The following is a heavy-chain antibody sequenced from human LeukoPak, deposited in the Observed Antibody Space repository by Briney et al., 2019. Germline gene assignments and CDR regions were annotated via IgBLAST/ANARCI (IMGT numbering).Heavy chain of an antibody. Sequence: PGGSPRLSCAASGFTFSSYSMNWVRQAPGKGLEWVSSISSSSSYIYYADSVKGRFTISRDNAKNSLYLQMNSLRAEDTAVYYCARGGYCTNGVCYGAFDIWGQGTMVTVSS. CDR1: GFTFSSYS. CDR2: ISSSSSYI. J-gene: IGHJ3*02. CDR3: ARGGYCTNGVCYGAFDI. V-gene: IGHV3-21*01. D-gene: IGHD2-8*01.